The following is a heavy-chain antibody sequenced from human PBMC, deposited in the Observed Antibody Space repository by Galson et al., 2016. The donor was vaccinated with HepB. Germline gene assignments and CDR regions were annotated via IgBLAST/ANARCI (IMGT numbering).Heavy chain of an antibody. V-gene: IGHV3-43*01. J-gene: IGHJ4*01. CDR3: ATISTGDYYFSY. CDR1: GFTFDDFV. CDR2: ISWDGSST. D-gene: IGHD2-21*02. Sequence: SLRLYCAASGFTFDDFVLHWVRQVPGKGLEWVSLISWDGSSTFYADSVKGRFTISRDNSKNSLFLQLDSLRTEDTAFYYCATISTGDYYFSYWGHGTLVTVSS.